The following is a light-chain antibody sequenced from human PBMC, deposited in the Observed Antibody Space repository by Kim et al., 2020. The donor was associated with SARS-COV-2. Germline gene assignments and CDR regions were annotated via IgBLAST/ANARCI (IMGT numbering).Light chain of an antibody. Sequence: LLPGERSTFSCRASQTVPNNDLAWYQLKPGQAPRLLIFGASTRAAGIPDRFSGGGSGTDFTLTLNTLEPEDFALYICQQYDPLLSFGGGTKVDIK. J-gene: IGKJ4*01. V-gene: IGKV3-20*01. CDR3: QQYDPLLS. CDR2: GAS. CDR1: QTVPNND.